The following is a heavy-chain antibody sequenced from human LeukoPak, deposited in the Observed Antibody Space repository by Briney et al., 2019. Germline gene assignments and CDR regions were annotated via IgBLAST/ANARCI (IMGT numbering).Heavy chain of an antibody. CDR3: ARDNGDPRTYFDY. Sequence: PGGSLRLSCAASGFTFSSYEMNWVRQAPGKGLEGISYISSSGSSIYYVDSVKGRFTISRDNAKNSLYLQMNSLRAEDMAVYYCARDNGDPRTYFDYWGQGTLVTVSS. J-gene: IGHJ4*02. D-gene: IGHD4-17*01. CDR2: ISSSGSSI. CDR1: GFTFSSYE. V-gene: IGHV3-48*03.